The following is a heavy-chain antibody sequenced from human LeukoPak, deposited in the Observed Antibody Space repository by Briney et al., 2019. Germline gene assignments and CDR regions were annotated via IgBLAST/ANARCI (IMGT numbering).Heavy chain of an antibody. CDR1: GYTFTGYY. J-gene: IGHJ4*02. CDR3: ARGSVYGGNSGYRPREMLYYFDY. CDR2: INPNSGGT. V-gene: IGHV1-2*02. Sequence: ASVKVSCKASGYTFTGYYMHWVRQAPGQGLEWMGWINPNSGGTNYAQKFQGRVTMTRDTSISTAYMELSSLRSEDTAVYYCARGSVYGGNSGYRPREMLYYFDYWGQGTLVTVSS. D-gene: IGHD4-23*01.